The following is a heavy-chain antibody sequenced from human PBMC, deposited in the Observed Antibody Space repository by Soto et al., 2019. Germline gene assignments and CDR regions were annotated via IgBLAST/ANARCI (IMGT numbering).Heavy chain of an antibody. Sequence: SETLSLTCTVSGGSISNYYWSWIRQPAGKGLEWIGRIYTSGNTNYNPSLKGRVTMSVDMSKNQFSLKLSSVAAADTAVYYCARDDPGANGRAFDPWGKGTRVTVSS. D-gene: IGHD4-17*01. CDR1: GGSISNYY. J-gene: IGHJ5*02. CDR3: ARDDPGANGRAFDP. V-gene: IGHV4-4*07. CDR2: IYTSGNT.